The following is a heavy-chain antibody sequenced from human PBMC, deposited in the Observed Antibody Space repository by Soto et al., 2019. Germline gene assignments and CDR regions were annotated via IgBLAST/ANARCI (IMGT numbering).Heavy chain of an antibody. CDR3: AKVLDSSSSSGYYYGMDV. CDR1: GVPFGDYD. Sequence: GGSHRLSCTASGVPFGDYDMNWFRQAPGKELEWVGFIRRKVYRGTTEYYADSVKGRFTISRDNSKNTLYLQMNSLRAEDTAVYYCAKVLDSSSSSGYYYGMDVWGQGTTVTVSS. J-gene: IGHJ6*02. V-gene: IGHV3-49*03. CDR2: IRRKVYRGTT. D-gene: IGHD6-6*01.